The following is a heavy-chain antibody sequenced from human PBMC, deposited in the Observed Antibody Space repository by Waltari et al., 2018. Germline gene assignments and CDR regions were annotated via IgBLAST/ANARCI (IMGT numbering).Heavy chain of an antibody. J-gene: IGHJ6*02. CDR3: ALDRGALWMDV. Sequence: QVQLVQSGAEVKKPGASVKISCKTSEYTFTSSYIHWVRQAPGQGLEWMGIINPSAGSTIYAQKFQGRVTMTRDTSTSTVYMELSSLRSEDTAVYYCALDRGALWMDVWGQGTTVTVSS. CDR2: INPSAGST. CDR1: EYTFTSSY. D-gene: IGHD2-21*01. V-gene: IGHV1-46*01.